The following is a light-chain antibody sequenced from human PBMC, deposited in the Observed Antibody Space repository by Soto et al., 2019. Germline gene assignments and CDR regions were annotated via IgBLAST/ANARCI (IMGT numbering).Light chain of an antibody. V-gene: IGLV2-14*01. Sequence: HSVLTQPASVSGSPGQSITISCTGTSSDVGGYNYVSWYQQHPGKAPKLMIYEVSNRPSGVSNRFSGSKSGNTASLTISGLQAEDEADYYCSSYTSSSTLCVFGGGTKLTVL. CDR3: SSYTSSSTLCV. CDR2: EVS. CDR1: SSDVGGYNY. J-gene: IGLJ2*01.